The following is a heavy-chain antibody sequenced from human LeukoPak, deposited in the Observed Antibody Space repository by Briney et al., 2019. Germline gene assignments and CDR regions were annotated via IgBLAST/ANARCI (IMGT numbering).Heavy chain of an antibody. Sequence: PGGSLRLSCAASGFIYNNYAMSWVRQAPGKGLEWVSGISGSGGSTYYADSVKGRFTISRDNSKNTLYLQMNSLRAEDTAVYYCAKGGSSWSAYCQHWGQGTLVTVSS. CDR3: AKGGSSWSAYCQH. CDR1: GFIYNNYA. D-gene: IGHD6-13*01. CDR2: ISGSGGST. J-gene: IGHJ1*01. V-gene: IGHV3-23*01.